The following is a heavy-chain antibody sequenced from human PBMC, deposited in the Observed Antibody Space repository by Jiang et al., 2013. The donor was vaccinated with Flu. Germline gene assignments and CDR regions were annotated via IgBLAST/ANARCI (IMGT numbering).Heavy chain of an antibody. D-gene: IGHD3-10*01. CDR1: GGTFSSYA. V-gene: IGHV1-69*06. Sequence: QLVESGAEVKKPGSSVKVSCKASGGTFSSYAISWVRQAPGQGLEWMGGIIPIFGTANYAQKFQGRVTITADKSTSTAYMELSSLRSEDTAVYYCARVGTMVRGLGFDYWGQGTLVTVSS. J-gene: IGHJ4*02. CDR2: IIPIFGTA. CDR3: ARVGTMVRGLGFDY.